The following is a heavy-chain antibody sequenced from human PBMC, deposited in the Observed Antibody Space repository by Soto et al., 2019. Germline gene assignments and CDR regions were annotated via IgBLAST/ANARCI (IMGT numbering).Heavy chain of an antibody. V-gene: IGHV1-18*01. J-gene: IGHJ5*02. CDR1: GYTFTNYG. D-gene: IGHD2-2*01. CDR2: ISAYTDNP. Sequence: VQRWQSEGGGKKPGASVKVSCKPSGYTFTNYGFTWVEQPPEKGLEWMGWISAYTDNPNYAQKFQGRVTMTIDTSTTTAYMDLRSLTSDDTAVYYCARVIPGAEAWFGPWGQGTLVTVSS. CDR3: ARVIPGAEAWFGP.